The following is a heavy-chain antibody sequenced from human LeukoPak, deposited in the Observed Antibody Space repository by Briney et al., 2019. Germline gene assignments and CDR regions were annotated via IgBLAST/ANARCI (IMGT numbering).Heavy chain of an antibody. V-gene: IGHV3-11*04. CDR1: GFTFSDYY. J-gene: IGHJ6*03. CDR3: ARDPYSGGYGAYYYYMDV. D-gene: IGHD6-19*01. Sequence: PGGSLRLSCAASGFTFSDYYMSWIRQAPGRGLEWLSYISISGTTIYYADSVKGRFTISRDNAKNSLYLQMNSLRDEDTAVYYCARDPYSGGYGAYYYYMDVWGKGTTVTVSS. CDR2: ISISGTTI.